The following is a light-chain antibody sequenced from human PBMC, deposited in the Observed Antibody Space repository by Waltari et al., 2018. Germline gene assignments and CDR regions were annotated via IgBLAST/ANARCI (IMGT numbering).Light chain of an antibody. J-gene: IGKJ3*01. CDR2: DGS. CDR1: QSVSGY. V-gene: IGKV3-11*01. CDR3: QHRNHWPPLFT. Sequence: VLTQSPATLSLSPGERATLSCRASQSVSGYFAWYQQKPGQAPRLLNYDGSNRATGIPPRFSGSGSGTDCTLTISSLEPEDFAVYYCQHRNHWPPLFTFGPGTKVVF.